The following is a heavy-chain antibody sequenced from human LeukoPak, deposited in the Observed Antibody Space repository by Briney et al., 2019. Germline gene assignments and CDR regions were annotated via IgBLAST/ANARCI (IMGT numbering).Heavy chain of an antibody. V-gene: IGHV3-30*18. CDR1: GFTFSSYG. CDR2: ISYDGSNK. Sequence: GGSLRLSCAASGFTFSSYGMHWVRQAPGKGLEWVAVISYDGSNKYYADSVKGRFTISRDNSKNTLYLQMNSLRAEDTAVYYCAKDHAPFRSPYGYWGQGTLVTVSS. CDR3: AKDHAPFRSPYGY. D-gene: IGHD3-10*01. J-gene: IGHJ4*02.